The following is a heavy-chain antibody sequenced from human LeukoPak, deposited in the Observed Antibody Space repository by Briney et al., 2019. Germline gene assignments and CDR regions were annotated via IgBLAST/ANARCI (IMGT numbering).Heavy chain of an antibody. CDR3: AKSGGFGELLYVDY. J-gene: IGHJ4*02. D-gene: IGHD3-10*01. CDR2: ISWNSGSI. Sequence: GGSLRLSCAASGFTFDDCAMHWVRQAPGKGLEWVSGISWNSGSIGYADSVKGRFTISRDNAKNSLYLQMNSLRAEDTALYYCAKSGGFGELLYVDYWGQGTLVTVSS. CDR1: GFTFDDCA. V-gene: IGHV3-9*01.